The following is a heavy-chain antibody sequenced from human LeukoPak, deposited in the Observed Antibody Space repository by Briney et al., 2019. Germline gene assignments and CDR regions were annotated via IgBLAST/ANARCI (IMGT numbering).Heavy chain of an antibody. Sequence: PGGSLRLSCAASGFTFSSYSMNWVRQAPGKGLEWVSSISSSSSYIYYADSVKGRFTISRDNAKNSLYLQMNSLRAEDTAVYYCAREYNYYDSRGYYYVYGMDVWGQGTTVTVSS. CDR2: ISSSSSYI. CDR3: AREYNYYDSRGYYYVYGMDV. D-gene: IGHD3-22*01. V-gene: IGHV3-21*01. CDR1: GFTFSSYS. J-gene: IGHJ6*02.